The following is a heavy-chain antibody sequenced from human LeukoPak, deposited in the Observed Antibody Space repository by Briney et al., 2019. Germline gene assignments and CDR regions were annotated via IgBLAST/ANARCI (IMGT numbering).Heavy chain of an antibody. D-gene: IGHD3-22*01. CDR3: ARQFRNSCGYYSSFSNY. CDR1: GYTFATYS. CDR2: IYPGDSDT. Sequence: GESLKISFKGSGYTFATYSIGWVRQMPGRGLEWMGIIYPGDSDTRYSPSFQGQVTISADKSISTAYLQRSSLKASDTAMYYCARQFRNSCGYYSSFSNYWGQGTLVTVSS. J-gene: IGHJ4*02. V-gene: IGHV5-51*01.